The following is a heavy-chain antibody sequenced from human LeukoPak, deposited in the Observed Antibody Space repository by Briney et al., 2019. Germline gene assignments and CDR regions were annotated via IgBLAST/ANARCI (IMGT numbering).Heavy chain of an antibody. J-gene: IGHJ3*02. CDR2: IKQDGSEK. CDR3: ARETDCSSTSCYDDAFDI. V-gene: IGHV3-7*01. CDR1: GFTFSSYW. D-gene: IGHD2-2*01. Sequence: GGSLRLSCAASGFTFSSYWMSWVRQAPGKGLEWVANIKQDGSEKYYVDSVKGRFTISRDNAKNSLYLQMNSLRAEDTAVYYCARETDCSSTSCYDDAFDIWGQGTMVTVSS.